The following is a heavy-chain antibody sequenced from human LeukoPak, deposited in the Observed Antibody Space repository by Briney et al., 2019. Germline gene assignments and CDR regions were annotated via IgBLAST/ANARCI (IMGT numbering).Heavy chain of an antibody. J-gene: IGHJ6*02. CDR1: GGTFSSYA. D-gene: IGHD6-19*01. Sequence: SVKVSCKASGGTFSSYAISWVRQAPGQGLEWMGGIIPIFGTANYAQKFQGRVTITADESTSTAYMELSSLRSEDTAVYYCASGPVAGTRYYYYYGMDVWDQGTTVTVSS. CDR2: IIPIFGTA. V-gene: IGHV1-69*01. CDR3: ASGPVAGTRYYYYYGMDV.